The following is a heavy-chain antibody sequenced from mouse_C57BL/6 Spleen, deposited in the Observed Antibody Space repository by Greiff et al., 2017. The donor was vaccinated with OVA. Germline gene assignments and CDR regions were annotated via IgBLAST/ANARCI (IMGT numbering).Heavy chain of an antibody. CDR2: ISGGGGNT. V-gene: IGHV5-9*01. J-gene: IGHJ1*03. CDR1: GFTFSSYT. Sequence: EVQLVESGGGLVKPGGSLKLSCAASGFTFSSYTMSWVRQTPEKRLEWVATISGGGGNTYYPDSVKGRFTISRDNAKNTLYLQMSSLRSEDTALYYCARLYYYGSSYWYFDVWGTGTTVTVSS. D-gene: IGHD1-1*01. CDR3: ARLYYYGSSYWYFDV.